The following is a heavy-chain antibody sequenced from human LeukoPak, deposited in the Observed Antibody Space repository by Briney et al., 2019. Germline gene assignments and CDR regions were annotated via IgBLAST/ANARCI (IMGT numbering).Heavy chain of an antibody. CDR1: GYTFTSYD. D-gene: IGHD6-13*01. CDR2: MNPNSGNT. CDR3: ARGPTGYSSSWYDY. Sequence: ASVKVSCKASGYTFTSYDINWVRQATGQGLEWMGWMNPNSGNTGYAQKFQGRVTITRNTSISTAYMELSSLRSEDTAVYYCARGPTGYSSSWYDYWGQGTLVTVSS. V-gene: IGHV1-8*03. J-gene: IGHJ4*02.